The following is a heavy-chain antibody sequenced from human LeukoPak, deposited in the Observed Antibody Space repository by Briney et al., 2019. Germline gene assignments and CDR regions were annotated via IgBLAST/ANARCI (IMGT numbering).Heavy chain of an antibody. CDR1: GYSFTNYW. V-gene: IGHV5-51*01. CDR2: IYPGDSVT. J-gene: IGHJ4*02. Sequence: PGESLKISCKGSGYSFTNYWIGRVRQMPGKGLEWMGLIYPGDSVTSYSPSFQGHVTISADNSITTAHLQASNLKASDPDMYYCASVVGEQQLVLYYWGQGTLVTVSS. CDR3: ASVVGEQQLVLYY. D-gene: IGHD6-13*01.